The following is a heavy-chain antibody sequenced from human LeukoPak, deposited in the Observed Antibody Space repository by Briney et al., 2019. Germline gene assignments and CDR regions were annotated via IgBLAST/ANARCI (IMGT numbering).Heavy chain of an antibody. CDR2: INPNSGGT. CDR1: GYTFTGYY. J-gene: IGHJ6*03. V-gene: IGHV1-2*02. CDR3: ARDRPDSGSYSLHYYYYMDV. Sequence: ASVKVSCKASGYTFTGYYMHWVRQAPGQGLEWMGWINPNSGGTNYAQKFQGRVTMTRDTSISTAYMELSRLRSDDTAVYYCARDRPDSGSYSLHYYYYMDVWGKGTTVTVSS. D-gene: IGHD1-26*01.